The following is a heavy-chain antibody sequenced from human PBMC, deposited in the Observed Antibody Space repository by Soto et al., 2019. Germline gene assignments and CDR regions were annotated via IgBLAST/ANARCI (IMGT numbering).Heavy chain of an antibody. Sequence: KPGGSLRLSCAASGFTFSNAWMSWVRQAPGKGLEWVGRIKSKTYGGTADYAAPVKGRFIISRDDSKNTVYLQINSLKTEDTAVYFCTTGGSPLDFWGQGTLVTVSS. D-gene: IGHD6-13*01. CDR1: GFTFSNAW. CDR3: TTGGSPLDF. J-gene: IGHJ4*02. CDR2: IKSKTYGGTA. V-gene: IGHV3-15*01.